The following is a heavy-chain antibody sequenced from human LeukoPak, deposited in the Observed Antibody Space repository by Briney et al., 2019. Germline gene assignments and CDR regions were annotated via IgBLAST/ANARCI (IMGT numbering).Heavy chain of an antibody. CDR2: INHSGST. Sequence: SETLSLTCAVYGGSFSGYYWSWIRQPPGKGLEWIGEINHSGSTNYNPSLKSRVTISVDTTKNQFSLKLSSVTAADTAVYYCARGQQWLVRIFDYWGQGTLVTVSS. CDR3: ARGQQWLVRIFDY. CDR1: GGSFSGYY. D-gene: IGHD6-19*01. V-gene: IGHV4-34*01. J-gene: IGHJ4*02.